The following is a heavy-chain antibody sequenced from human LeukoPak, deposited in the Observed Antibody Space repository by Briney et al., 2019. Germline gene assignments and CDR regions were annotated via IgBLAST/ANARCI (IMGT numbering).Heavy chain of an antibody. V-gene: IGHV3-23*01. D-gene: IGHD2-21*01. J-gene: IGHJ4*02. Sequence: GGSLRLSCAASGFTFNIYGMSWVRQAPGQGLEWVSGISGSGGDTYYAGSVKGRFTISRDNSKNALYLQMNSLRADDTAVYYCAKGHLSILFPFDSWGQGTLVTVSS. CDR1: GFTFNIYG. CDR3: AKGHLSILFPFDS. CDR2: ISGSGGDT.